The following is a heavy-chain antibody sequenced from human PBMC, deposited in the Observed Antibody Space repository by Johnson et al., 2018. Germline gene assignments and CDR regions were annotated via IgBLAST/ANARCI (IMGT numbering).Heavy chain of an antibody. V-gene: IGHV3-9*01. CDR2: IDWSGGST. CDR3: AKDRDWGSKGYYYGMDV. D-gene: IGHD3-16*01. CDR1: GFTFDDYG. J-gene: IGHJ6*02. Sequence: VQLVQSGGGLVQPGRSLRLSCAASGFTFDDYGVSWVRQAPGKGLEWVSGIDWSGGSTGYADSVKGRFPISRDNAKNFRYLQMNSLRAEGTALYYCAKDRDWGSKGYYYGMDVWVQGTTVTVSS.